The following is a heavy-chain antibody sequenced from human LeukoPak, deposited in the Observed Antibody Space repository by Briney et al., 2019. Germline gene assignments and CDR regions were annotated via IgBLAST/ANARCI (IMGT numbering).Heavy chain of an antibody. Sequence: GGSLRLSCAASGFSFDEYAMHWVRHTPGKGLEWVSGISWNSGTIGYADSVKGRFTISRDNAKNSLYLQMNSLRAEDTAFYYCTKAASHSSGWYYVFDYWGQGTLVTVSS. CDR2: ISWNSGTI. CDR3: TKAASHSSGWYYVFDY. D-gene: IGHD6-19*01. CDR1: GFSFDEYA. J-gene: IGHJ4*02. V-gene: IGHV3-9*01.